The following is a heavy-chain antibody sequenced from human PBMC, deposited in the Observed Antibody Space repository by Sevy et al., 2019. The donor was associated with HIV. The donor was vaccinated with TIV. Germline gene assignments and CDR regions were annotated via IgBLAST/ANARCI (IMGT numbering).Heavy chain of an antibody. CDR1: GYNFNNHW. Sequence: GESLKISCKGSGYNFNNHWIGWVRQMPGKGLEWMGIIYPGDSDTRYSPSFQGQVTISADKSIRTAYLQWNSLKASDTAIYYCARDAQTGDDLDWYFDLWGRGTLVTVSS. V-gene: IGHV5-51*01. CDR3: ARDAQTGDDLDWYFDL. D-gene: IGHD7-27*01. CDR2: IYPGDSDT. J-gene: IGHJ2*01.